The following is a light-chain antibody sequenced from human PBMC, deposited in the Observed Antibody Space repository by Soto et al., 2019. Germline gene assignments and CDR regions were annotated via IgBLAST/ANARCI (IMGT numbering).Light chain of an antibody. CDR2: TAS. CDR1: QSIRTY. Sequence: DIHMTQSPSSLSASVLDIVTITFRASQSIRTYLNWYQQQPGIAPKLLIYTASTLQSGVPSRFSGSGSGTDFTLTISSLQTDDFATYYCQQSYVTPAFGQGTKVDIK. CDR3: QQSYVTPA. J-gene: IGKJ1*01. V-gene: IGKV1-39*01.